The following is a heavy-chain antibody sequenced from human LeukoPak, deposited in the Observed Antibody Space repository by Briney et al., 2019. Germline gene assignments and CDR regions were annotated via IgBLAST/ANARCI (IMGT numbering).Heavy chain of an antibody. CDR3: AKDWGYASGTYYTS. V-gene: IGHV3-43D*04. D-gene: IGHD3-10*01. CDR2: ISWDGGST. J-gene: IGHJ5*02. CDR1: GFTFDDYA. Sequence: GGSLRLSCAASGFTFDDYAMHWVRQAPGKGLEWVSLISWDGGSTYYADSVKGRFTISRDNSKNSLYLQMNSLRAEDTALYYCAKDWGYASGTYYTSWGQGTLVTVSS.